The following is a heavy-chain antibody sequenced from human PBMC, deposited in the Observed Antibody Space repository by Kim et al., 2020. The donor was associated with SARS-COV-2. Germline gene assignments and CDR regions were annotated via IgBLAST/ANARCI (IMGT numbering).Heavy chain of an antibody. CDR2: INHSGST. CDR3: ARRVIAVAGTVDAFDI. D-gene: IGHD6-19*01. CDR1: GGSFSGYY. J-gene: IGHJ3*02. V-gene: IGHV4-34*01. Sequence: SETLSLTCAVYGGSFSGYYWSWIRQPPGKGLEWIGEINHSGSTNYNPSLKSRVTISVDTSKNQFSLKLSSVTAADTAVYYCARRVIAVAGTVDAFDIWGQGTMVTVSS.